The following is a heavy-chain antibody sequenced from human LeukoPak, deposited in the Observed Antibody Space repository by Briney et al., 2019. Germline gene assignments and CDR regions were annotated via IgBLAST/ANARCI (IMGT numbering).Heavy chain of an antibody. CDR3: ARGYGGNSNPHFDY. CDR1: GGTFSSYA. D-gene: IGHD4-23*01. Sequence: GASVKVSCKASGGTFSSYAISWVRQAPGQGLEWMGRIIPILGIANYAQKFQGRVTITADKSTSTVYMELSSLRSEDTAVYYCARGYGGNSNPHFDYWGQGTLVTVSS. CDR2: IIPILGIA. J-gene: IGHJ4*02. V-gene: IGHV1-69*04.